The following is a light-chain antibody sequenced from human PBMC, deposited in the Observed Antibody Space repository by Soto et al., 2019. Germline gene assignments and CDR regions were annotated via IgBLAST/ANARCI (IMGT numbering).Light chain of an antibody. Sequence: SYELTQPPSVSVAPGQTARIACGGNNIGSKSVHWYSQKSGQAPVLVVYDDSERPSGIPERFSGSNSGNTATLTISRVEAGDEADYYCQVWESSSDRYVFGTGTKGTVL. V-gene: IGLV3-21*02. CDR2: DDS. CDR3: QVWESSSDRYV. J-gene: IGLJ1*01. CDR1: NIGSKS.